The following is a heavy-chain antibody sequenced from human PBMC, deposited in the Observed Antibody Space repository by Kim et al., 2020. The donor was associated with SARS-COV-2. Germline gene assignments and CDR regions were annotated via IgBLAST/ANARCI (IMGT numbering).Heavy chain of an antibody. CDR3: ARVHPSYSGSEYYFDY. Sequence: SETLSLTCTVSGGSISSSSYYWGWIRQPPGKGLEWIGSIYYSGSTYYNPSLKSRVTISVDTSKNQFSLKLSSVTAADTAVYYCARVHPSYSGSEYYFDYWGQGTLVTVSS. D-gene: IGHD1-26*01. CDR1: GGSISSSSYY. V-gene: IGHV4-39*07. J-gene: IGHJ4*02. CDR2: IYYSGST.